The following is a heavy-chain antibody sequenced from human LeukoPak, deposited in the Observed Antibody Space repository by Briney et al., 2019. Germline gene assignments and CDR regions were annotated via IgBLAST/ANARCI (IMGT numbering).Heavy chain of an antibody. CDR2: INHSGST. CDR3: ARFRGYYDILTGYSHYYYYMDV. D-gene: IGHD3-9*01. Sequence: SETLSLTCAVYGGSFSGYYWSWIRQPPGRGLEWIGEINHSGSTNYNPSLKSRVTISVDTSKNQFSLKLSSVTAADTAVYYCARFRGYYDILTGYSHYYYYMDVWGKGTTVTVSS. V-gene: IGHV4-34*01. CDR1: GGSFSGYY. J-gene: IGHJ6*03.